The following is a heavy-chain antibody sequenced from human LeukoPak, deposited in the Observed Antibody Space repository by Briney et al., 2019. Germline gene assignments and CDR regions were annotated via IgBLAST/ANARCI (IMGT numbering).Heavy chain of an antibody. CDR1: GFTFSSYA. CDR2: ISYDGSNK. D-gene: IGHD2-21*01. J-gene: IGHJ4*02. CDR3: ARDGSILWLRGYFDY. Sequence: GGSLSLSCAASGFTFSSYAMHWVRKAPGKGLEWVAVISYDGSNKYYADSVKGRFTISRDNSKNTLYLQMNSLRAEDTAVYYCARDGSILWLRGYFDYWGQGTLVTVSS. V-gene: IGHV3-30-3*01.